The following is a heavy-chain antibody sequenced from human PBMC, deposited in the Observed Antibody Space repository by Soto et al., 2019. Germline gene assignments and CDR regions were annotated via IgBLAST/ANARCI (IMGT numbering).Heavy chain of an antibody. Sequence: SETLSLTCTVSGGSISSSSYYWGWIRQPPGKGLEWIGSIYYSGSTYYNPSLKSRVTISVDTSKNQFSLKLSSVTAADTAVYYCARVENDYVWGSYRSRYFDYWGQGTLVTVS. CDR2: IYYSGST. V-gene: IGHV4-39*01. CDR3: ARVENDYVWGSYRSRYFDY. D-gene: IGHD3-16*02. J-gene: IGHJ4*02. CDR1: GGSISSSSYY.